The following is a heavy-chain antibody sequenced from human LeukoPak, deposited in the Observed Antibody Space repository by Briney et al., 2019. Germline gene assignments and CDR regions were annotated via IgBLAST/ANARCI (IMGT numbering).Heavy chain of an antibody. J-gene: IGHJ4*02. CDR2: ISSSSSYI. CDR1: GFTFSSYS. Sequence: GGSLRLSCAASGFTFSSYSMNWVRQAPGKGLEWVSSISSSSSYIYYADSVKGRFTISRDNAKNSLYLQMNSLRAEDTAVYYCAGDQRGYYDSSGYHHFDYWGQGTLVTVSS. CDR3: AGDQRGYYDSSGYHHFDY. V-gene: IGHV3-21*01. D-gene: IGHD3-22*01.